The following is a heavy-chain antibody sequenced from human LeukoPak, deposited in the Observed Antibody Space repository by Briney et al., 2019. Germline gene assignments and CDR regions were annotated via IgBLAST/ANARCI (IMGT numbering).Heavy chain of an antibody. CDR3: ARVHKAQNWYFDL. J-gene: IGHJ2*01. V-gene: IGHV4-59*01. Sequence: SETPSLTCTVSGGSISSYYWSWIRQPPGKGLEWIGYIYYSGSTNYNPSLKSRVTISVDTSKNQFSLKLSSVTAADTAVYYCARVHKAQNWYFDLWGRGTLVTVSS. D-gene: IGHD2-21*01. CDR1: GGSISSYY. CDR2: IYYSGST.